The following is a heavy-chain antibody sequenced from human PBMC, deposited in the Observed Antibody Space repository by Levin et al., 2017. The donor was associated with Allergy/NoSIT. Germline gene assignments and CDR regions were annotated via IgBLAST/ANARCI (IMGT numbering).Heavy chain of an antibody. Sequence: KISCKASGGTFSSYAISWVRQAPGQGLEWMGGIIPIFGTANYAQKFQGRVTITADESTSTAYMELSSLRSEDTAVYYCARSVSFELPYAFDIWGQGTMVTVSS. CDR3: ARSVSFELPYAFDI. CDR2: IIPIFGTA. V-gene: IGHV1-69*01. J-gene: IGHJ3*02. D-gene: IGHD1-26*01. CDR1: GGTFSSYA.